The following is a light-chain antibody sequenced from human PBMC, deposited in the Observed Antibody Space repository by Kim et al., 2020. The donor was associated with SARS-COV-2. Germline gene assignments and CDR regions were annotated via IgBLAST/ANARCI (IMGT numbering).Light chain of an antibody. CDR1: SLRSYY. CDR2: GKN. V-gene: IGLV3-19*01. CDR3: NSRGSNDDVV. J-gene: IGLJ2*01. Sequence: SELTQDPAVSVALGQTVRITCQGDSLRSYYATWYQQKPGQAPRVVIYGKNNRPSGIPDRFSGSSSGNTASLTITGTQAGDEADYYCNSRGSNDDVVFGGGTQLTVL.